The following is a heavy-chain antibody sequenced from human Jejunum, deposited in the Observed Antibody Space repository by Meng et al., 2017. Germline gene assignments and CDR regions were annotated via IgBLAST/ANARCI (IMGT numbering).Heavy chain of an antibody. V-gene: IGHV4-34*01. J-gene: IGHJ4*02. D-gene: IGHD1-1*01. CDR3: ARGPNWDDRLRY. CDR1: GGSFSGYY. Sequence: QVQLQQWGAGRLKLPETLSLTCAAYGGSFSGYYWSCIRQPPGKGLEWIGEINHSGSTTYSPSLKSRVTISGDTSKNQFSLKLTSVTAADTAVYYCARGPNWDDRLRYWGQGALVTVSS. CDR2: INHSGST.